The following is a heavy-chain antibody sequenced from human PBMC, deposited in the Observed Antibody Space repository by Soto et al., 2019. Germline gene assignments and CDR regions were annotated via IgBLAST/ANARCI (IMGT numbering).Heavy chain of an antibody. V-gene: IGHV4-59*01. Sequence: PSETLSLTCTVSGGSISPYYWSWIRQPPGKGLEWIGYVYYSGNTNYNPSLKSRVTISVDTSKNRFSLKLTSVTAADTAVYYCARMVVVPAAPFDPWGQGTLVTVSS. CDR3: ARMVVVPAAPFDP. CDR1: GGSISPYY. J-gene: IGHJ5*02. D-gene: IGHD2-2*01. CDR2: VYYSGNT.